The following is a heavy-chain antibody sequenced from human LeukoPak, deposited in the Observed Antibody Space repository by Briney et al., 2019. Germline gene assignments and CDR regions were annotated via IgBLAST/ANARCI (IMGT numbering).Heavy chain of an antibody. D-gene: IGHD3-3*01. CDR2: LSGSGGSK. CDR3: AKDDDDFWSGYYPFDH. Sequence: GGSLRLSCVATGFTFANYAMSWVRQAPGKGLEWVSGLSGSGGSKYYADSVKGRFTISRDNSKNTLYLQMNSLRAEDTAIYYCAKDDDDFWSGYYPFDHWGQGTVVTVSS. J-gene: IGHJ4*02. V-gene: IGHV3-23*01. CDR1: GFTFANYA.